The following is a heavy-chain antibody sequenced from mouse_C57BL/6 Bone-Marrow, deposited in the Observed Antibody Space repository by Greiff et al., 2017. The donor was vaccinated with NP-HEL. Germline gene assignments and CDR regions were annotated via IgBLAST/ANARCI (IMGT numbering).Heavy chain of an antibody. Sequence: QVQLQQSGAELARPGASVKLSCKASGYTFTSYGISWVKQRTGQGLEWIGEIYPRSGNTYYDEKFKGKATLIADKSSSTAYMELRSLTSEDTAVYFCARGGGWLLLWFAYWGQGTLVTVSA. CDR3: ARGGGWLLLWFAY. V-gene: IGHV1-81*01. J-gene: IGHJ3*01. D-gene: IGHD2-3*01. CDR2: IYPRSGNT. CDR1: GYTFTSYG.